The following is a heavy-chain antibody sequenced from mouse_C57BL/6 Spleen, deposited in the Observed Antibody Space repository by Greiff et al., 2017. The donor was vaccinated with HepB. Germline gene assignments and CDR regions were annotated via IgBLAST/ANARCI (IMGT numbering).Heavy chain of an antibody. Sequence: VQLQQPGAELVRPGSSVKLSCKASGYTFTSYWMDWVKQRPGQGLEWIGNIYPSDSETHYNQKFKDKATLTVDKSSSTAYMQLSSLTSEDSAVYDCARGSTTVARYFDVWGTGTTVTVSS. CDR3: ARGSTTVARYFDV. CDR1: GYTFTSYW. V-gene: IGHV1-61*01. J-gene: IGHJ1*03. D-gene: IGHD1-1*01. CDR2: IYPSDSET.